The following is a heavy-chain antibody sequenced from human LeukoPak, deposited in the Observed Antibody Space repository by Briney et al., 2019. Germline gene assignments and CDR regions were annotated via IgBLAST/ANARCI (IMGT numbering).Heavy chain of an antibody. CDR2: ISGSGGST. Sequence: GGSLRLSCAASGFTFSSYAMSWVRQAPGKGLEWVSGISGSGGSTYYADSVKGRFTIPRDNSKNTLYLQMNSLRAEDTAFYYCAKGTSNWGSDFDYWGQGTLVTVSS. CDR3: AKGTSNWGSDFDY. D-gene: IGHD7-27*01. J-gene: IGHJ4*02. V-gene: IGHV3-23*01. CDR1: GFTFSSYA.